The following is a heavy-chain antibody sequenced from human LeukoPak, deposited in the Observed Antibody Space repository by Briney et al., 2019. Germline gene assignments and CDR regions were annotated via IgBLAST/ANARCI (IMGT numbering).Heavy chain of an antibody. V-gene: IGHV1-3*01. CDR1: GYTFTSYA. CDR2: ISAGNGNT. CDR3: ARAHGPEFDY. J-gene: IGHJ4*02. Sequence: GASVKVSCKASGYTFTSYAIHWVRQAPGQRLEWMGWISAGNGNTKYSQNFQGRVTFISNTSATTAFMELSSLRSEDAAVYYCARAHGPEFDYWGQGTLVTVSS.